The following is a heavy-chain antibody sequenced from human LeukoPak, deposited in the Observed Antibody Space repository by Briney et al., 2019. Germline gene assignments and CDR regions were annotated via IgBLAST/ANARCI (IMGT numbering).Heavy chain of an antibody. CDR1: GGSISSSSYY. D-gene: IGHD5-18*01. CDR3: ARYRGTAMVTGY. Sequence: SETLSLTCTVSGGSISSSSYYWGWIRQPPGKGLEWIGSIYYSGSTYYNPFLKSRVTISVDTSKNQFSLKLSSVTAADTAVYYCARYRGTAMVTGYWGQGTLVTVSS. J-gene: IGHJ4*02. V-gene: IGHV4-39*07. CDR2: IYYSGST.